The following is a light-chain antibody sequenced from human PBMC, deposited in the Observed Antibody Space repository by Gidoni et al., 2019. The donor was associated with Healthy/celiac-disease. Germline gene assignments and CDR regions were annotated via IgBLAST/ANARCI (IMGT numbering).Light chain of an antibody. CDR2: DAS. CDR1: QSVSSY. CDR3: QQRSNWRSLT. V-gene: IGKV3-11*01. Sequence: IVLTHSPATLSLSPGEIATLSCSASQSVSSYLAWYQQKPGQAPRLLIYDASNRATGIPARFSGSGSGTDFTLTISSLEPEDFAVYYCQQRSNWRSLTFGGGTKVEIK. J-gene: IGKJ4*01.